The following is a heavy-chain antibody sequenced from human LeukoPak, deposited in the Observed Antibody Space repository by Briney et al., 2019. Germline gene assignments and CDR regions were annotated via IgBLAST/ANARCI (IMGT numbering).Heavy chain of an antibody. Sequence: PGRSLRLSCAASGFTFSSYGMHWVRQAPGKGLEWVAVIWYDGSNKYYADSVKGRFTISRDNSENTLYLQMNSLRAEDTAVYYCARAYDSSGYYFDYWGQGTLVTVSS. CDR3: ARAYDSSGYYFDY. CDR1: GFTFSSYG. D-gene: IGHD3-22*01. J-gene: IGHJ4*02. CDR2: IWYDGSNK. V-gene: IGHV3-33*01.